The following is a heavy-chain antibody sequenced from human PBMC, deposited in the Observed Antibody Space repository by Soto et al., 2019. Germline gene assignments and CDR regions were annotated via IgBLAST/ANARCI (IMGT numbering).Heavy chain of an antibody. Sequence: LSLTCTVSGGSISSGDYYWSWIRQPPGKGLEWIGYIYHSGSTYYNPSLKSRVTISVDTSKNQFSLKLSSVTAADTAVYYCARVDNYYDSSGQDYWGQGTLVTVSS. CDR2: IYHSGST. D-gene: IGHD3-22*01. V-gene: IGHV4-30-4*01. CDR3: ARVDNYYDSSGQDY. J-gene: IGHJ4*02. CDR1: GGSISSGDYY.